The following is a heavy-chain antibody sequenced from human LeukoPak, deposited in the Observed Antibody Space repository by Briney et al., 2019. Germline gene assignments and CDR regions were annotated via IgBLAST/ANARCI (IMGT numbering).Heavy chain of an antibody. Sequence: PGGSLRLSCAASGFTFSSNWMYWARQAPGKGLVWVSRMNSDGSNTGYADSVKGRFTISRDNAKNKLYLQMNSLRAEDTAVYYCARDLDYGGNSNFDYWGQGTLVTVSS. V-gene: IGHV3-74*01. CDR2: MNSDGSNT. D-gene: IGHD4-23*01. J-gene: IGHJ4*02. CDR3: ARDLDYGGNSNFDY. CDR1: GFTFSSNW.